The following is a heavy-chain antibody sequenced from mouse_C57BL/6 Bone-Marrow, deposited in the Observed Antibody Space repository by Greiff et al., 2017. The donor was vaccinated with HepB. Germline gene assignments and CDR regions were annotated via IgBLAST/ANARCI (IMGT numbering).Heavy chain of an antibody. V-gene: IGHV1-69*01. CDR2: IDPSDSYT. J-gene: IGHJ3*01. CDR1: GYTFTSYW. D-gene: IGHD1-1*01. CDR3: ARSGYYGSTPFAY. Sequence: QVQLKQPGAELVMPGASVKLSCKASGYTFTSYWMHWVKQRPGQGLEWIGEIDPSDSYTNYNQKFKGKSTLTVDKSSSTAYMQLSSLTSEDSAVYYCARSGYYGSTPFAYWGQGTLVTVSA.